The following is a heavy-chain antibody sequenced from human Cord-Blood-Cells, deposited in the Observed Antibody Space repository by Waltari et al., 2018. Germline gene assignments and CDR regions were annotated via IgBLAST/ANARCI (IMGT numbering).Heavy chain of an antibody. J-gene: IGHJ2*01. V-gene: IGHV4-34*01. D-gene: IGHD6-13*01. CDR3: ARGPRIAAADDWYFDL. CDR2: INHSGGT. CDR1: GGSFSGYY. Sequence: QVQLQQWGAGLLKPSETLSLTCAVYGGSFSGYYWSWIRQPPGKGLEWIGEINHSGGTNYNPSLKSRVTISVDTSKNQFSLKLSSVTAADTAVYYCARGPRIAAADDWYFDLWGRGTLVTVSS.